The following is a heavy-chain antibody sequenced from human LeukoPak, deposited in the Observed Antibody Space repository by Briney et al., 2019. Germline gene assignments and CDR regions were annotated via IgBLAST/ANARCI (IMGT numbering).Heavy chain of an antibody. D-gene: IGHD3-22*01. Sequence: GGSLRLSCAASGFTFNYFWMHWVRQVPGKGLVWVSLINGDGSTTNYADFVKGRFTISRDNAKNTLSLQVNSLRAEDTAVYYCATGNYYDSRGYYTFGYWGQGTLVTVSS. J-gene: IGHJ1*01. V-gene: IGHV3-74*01. CDR3: ATGNYYDSRGYYTFGY. CDR1: GFTFNYFW. CDR2: INGDGSTT.